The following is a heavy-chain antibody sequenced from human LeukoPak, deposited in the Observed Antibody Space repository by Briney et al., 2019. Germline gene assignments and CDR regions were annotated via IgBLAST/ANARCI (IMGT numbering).Heavy chain of an antibody. D-gene: IGHD4-17*01. CDR3: ARHIYGDSVAFDI. J-gene: IGHJ3*02. CDR2: IHDTGST. V-gene: IGHV4-59*08. CDR1: GGSIYGHL. Sequence: SETLSLTCTVSGGSIYGHLWSWIRQSPGKGLEWIAYIHDTGSTNYNHSLGGRVMISVDTPKNNFSLRLMFVTAADTAVYFCARHIYGDSVAFDIWGQGTMVTVSS.